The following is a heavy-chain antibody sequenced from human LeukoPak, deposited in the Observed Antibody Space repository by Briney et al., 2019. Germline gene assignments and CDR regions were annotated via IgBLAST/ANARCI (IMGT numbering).Heavy chain of an antibody. CDR1: AGSISSYY. CDR3: ARALTYCSTVSCTYFDY. V-gene: IGHV4-59*01. Sequence: SETLSLTCTVSAGSISSYYWSWIRRPPGKGLERIGYIYFSGSTNYNPSLKSRVTISVDTSKNQFSLKLSSVTAADTAVYYCARALTYCSTVSCTYFDYWGQGTLVTVSS. CDR2: IYFSGST. D-gene: IGHD2-15*01. J-gene: IGHJ4*02.